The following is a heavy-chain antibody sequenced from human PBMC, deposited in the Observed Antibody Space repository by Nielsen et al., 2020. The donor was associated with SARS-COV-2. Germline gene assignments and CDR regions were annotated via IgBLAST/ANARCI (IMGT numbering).Heavy chain of an antibody. Sequence: ASVKVSCKASGYRFTSYSVSWVRQAPGQGLEWMGWISGYNGNRYYAQKFQGRVTMTTDTFLNTAYMDLRSLGPDDTAVYYCARDVGLTHPEQFEYWGQGTLVTVSS. CDR3: ARDVGLTHPEQFEY. CDR2: ISGYNGNR. V-gene: IGHV1-18*01. CDR1: GYRFTSYS. D-gene: IGHD1-26*01. J-gene: IGHJ4*02.